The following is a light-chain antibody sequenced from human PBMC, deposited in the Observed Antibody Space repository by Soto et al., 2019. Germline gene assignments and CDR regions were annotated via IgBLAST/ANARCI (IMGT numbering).Light chain of an antibody. CDR2: KAS. J-gene: IGKJ4*01. V-gene: IGKV1-5*03. CDR3: QQYNSYSPLT. Sequence: DIQMTQSPSTLSASVGDRVTITCRASQSINNWLAWYQQKPGKAPKLLIYKASGLESGVPSRFSGSGSGTDFTLTISSLQPDDFATYYCQQYNSYSPLTFGGGTKVDIK. CDR1: QSINNW.